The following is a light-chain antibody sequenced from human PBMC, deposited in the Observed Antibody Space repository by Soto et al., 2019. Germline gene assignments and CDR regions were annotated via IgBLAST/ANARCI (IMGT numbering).Light chain of an antibody. CDR3: QQYGSSPQT. Sequence: ILMTHSPATLSFSPGEIATLSWRASQSVSSYLAWYQQKPGQAPRLLIYDASNRATGIPDRFSGSGSGTDFTLTISRLEPEDFAVYYCQQYGSSPQTFGQGTKVDIK. J-gene: IGKJ1*01. CDR2: DAS. CDR1: QSVSSY. V-gene: IGKV3-20*01.